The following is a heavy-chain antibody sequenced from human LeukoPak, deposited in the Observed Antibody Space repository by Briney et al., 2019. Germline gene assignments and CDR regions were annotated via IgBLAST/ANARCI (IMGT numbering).Heavy chain of an antibody. V-gene: IGHV1-18*01. Sequence: ASVKVSCKASRYTFTSYGISWVRQAPGQGLEWMGWISGYKGNTNYAQKLQGRVTMTTDTSSSTAYMELRSLRSDDTAVYYCARGYYDSGGYYYYYYGMDVWGQGTTVTVSS. CDR2: ISGYKGNT. CDR1: RYTFTSYG. CDR3: ARGYYDSGGYYYYYYGMDV. D-gene: IGHD3-22*01. J-gene: IGHJ6*02.